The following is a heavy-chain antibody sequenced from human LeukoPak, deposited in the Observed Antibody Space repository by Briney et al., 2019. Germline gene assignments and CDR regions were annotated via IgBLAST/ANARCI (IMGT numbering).Heavy chain of an antibody. V-gene: IGHV4-59*01. D-gene: IGHD4-23*01. J-gene: IGHJ3*02. CDR3: AREPESDYGGNGDAFDI. CDR2: IYYSGST. Sequence: SETPSLTCTVSGGSISGYYWSWIRQPPGKGLEWIGYIYYSGSTNYNPSLKSRVTISVDTSKNQFSLKLSSVTAADTAVYYCAREPESDYGGNGDAFDIWGQGTMVTVSS. CDR1: GGSISGYY.